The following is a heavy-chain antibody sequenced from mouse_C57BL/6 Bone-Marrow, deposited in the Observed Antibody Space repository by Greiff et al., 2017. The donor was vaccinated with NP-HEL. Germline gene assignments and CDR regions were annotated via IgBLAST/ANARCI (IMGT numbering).Heavy chain of an antibody. CDR3: TRPGPQFY. V-gene: IGHV1-15*01. CDR1: GYTFTDYE. D-gene: IGHD6-1*01. CDR2: IDPETGGT. Sequence: VQLVESGAELVRPGASVTLSCKASGYTFTDYEMHWVKQTPVHGLEWIGAIDPETGGTAYNQKFQGKAILTADKSSSTAYMELRSLTSVDSAVYYCTRPGPQFYWGQGTTLTVSS. J-gene: IGHJ2*01.